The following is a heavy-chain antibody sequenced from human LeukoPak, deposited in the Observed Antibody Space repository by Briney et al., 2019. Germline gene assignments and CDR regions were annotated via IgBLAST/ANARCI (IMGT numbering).Heavy chain of an antibody. D-gene: IGHD1-26*01. J-gene: IGHJ4*02. CDR2: IIPIFGTA. CDR1: GGTYSSYA. V-gene: IGHV1-69*13. CDR3: ARDSDSGSYL. Sequence: ASVKVSCKASGGTYSSYAISWVRQAPGQGLEWMGGIIPIFGTANYAQKFQGRVTITADESTSTAYMELSSLRSEDTAVYYCARDSDSGSYLWGQGTLVTVSS.